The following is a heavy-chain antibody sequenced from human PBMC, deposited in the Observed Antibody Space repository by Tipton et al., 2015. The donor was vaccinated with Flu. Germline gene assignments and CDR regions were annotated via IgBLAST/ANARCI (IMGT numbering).Heavy chain of an antibody. Sequence: QVQLVQSGTEVKKPGASVKVSCKASGYTFTGYYMHWVRQAPGQGLEWMGRINPNSGGTNYAQKFQGRVTMTRDTSISTAYMELGRLRSDDTAVYYCARLPRALGTIFGVVAKPYYYYGMDVWGQGTTVTVSS. V-gene: IGHV1-2*06. CDR1: GYTFTGYY. CDR2: INPNSGGT. CDR3: ARLPRALGTIFGVVAKPYYYYGMDV. J-gene: IGHJ6*02. D-gene: IGHD3-3*01.